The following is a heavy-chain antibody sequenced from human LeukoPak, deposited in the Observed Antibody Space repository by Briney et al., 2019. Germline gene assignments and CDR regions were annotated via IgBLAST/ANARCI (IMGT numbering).Heavy chain of an antibody. CDR1: GYTFTGYY. Sequence: ASVKVSCKASGYTFTGYYMHWVRQAPGQRLEWMGWINPNRCGTNYAQKFQRRVTMHKDTTLSPAHMELSRLRSDDTAVYYCARRRVAFNWFDPWGQGTLVTVSS. CDR2: INPNRCGT. V-gene: IGHV1-2*02. J-gene: IGHJ5*02. D-gene: IGHD2-15*01. CDR3: ARRRVAFNWFDP.